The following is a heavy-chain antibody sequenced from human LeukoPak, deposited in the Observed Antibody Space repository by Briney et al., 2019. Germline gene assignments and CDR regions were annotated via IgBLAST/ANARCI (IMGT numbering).Heavy chain of an antibody. CDR2: ISSSSSYI. D-gene: IGHD2-2*01. CDR3: ARVSGPAARTYNWFDP. V-gene: IGHV3-21*04. J-gene: IGHJ5*02. CDR1: GFTFSSYS. Sequence: GGSRRLSCAASGFTFSSYSMNWVRQAPGKGLEWVSSISSSSSYIYYADSVKGRFTISRDNAKNSLYLQMNSLRAEDTAVYYCARVSGPAARTYNWFDPWGQGTLVTVSS.